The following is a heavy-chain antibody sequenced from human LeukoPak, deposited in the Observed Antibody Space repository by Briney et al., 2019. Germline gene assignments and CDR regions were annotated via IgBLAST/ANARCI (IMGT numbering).Heavy chain of an antibody. Sequence: GGSLRLSCAASGFTFSSYWMHWVRQAPGKGLVWVSRIRTDGTITTYADSVKGRFSISRDNAKNTLYLQVNSLRVEDTAVYYCARQCLAVAGRKEYWYFDLWGRGTLVTVSS. CDR1: GFTFSSYW. V-gene: IGHV3-74*03. CDR3: ARQCLAVAGRKEYWYFDL. J-gene: IGHJ2*01. CDR2: IRTDGTIT. D-gene: IGHD6-19*01.